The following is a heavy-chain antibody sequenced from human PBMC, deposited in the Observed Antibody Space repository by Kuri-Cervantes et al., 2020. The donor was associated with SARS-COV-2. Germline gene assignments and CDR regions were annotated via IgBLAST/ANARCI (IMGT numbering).Heavy chain of an antibody. CDR3: TRAGNWYFDL. CDR1: GFTFNTCA. V-gene: IGHV3-74*03. J-gene: IGHJ2*01. Sequence: GGSLRLSCAASGFTFNTCAMHWVRQAPGEGLVWVSRMNNDGTTITYADIVKGRFTISRDNAKNTLYLQMNSLRVEDTAVYYCTRAGNWYFDLWGRGTLVTVSS. CDR2: MNNDGTTI.